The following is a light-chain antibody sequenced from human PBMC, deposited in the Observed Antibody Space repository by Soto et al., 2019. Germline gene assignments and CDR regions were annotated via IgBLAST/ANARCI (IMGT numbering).Light chain of an antibody. V-gene: IGLV1-47*01. Sequence: QSVLTQPPSVSGAPGQRVTISCTGSSSNIGAGYVVHWYQHLPGTAPTLLIYKNKERPSGVPDRFSGSKSGTSASLAISGLRSEDEAGYYCATWDDSLSGPVVFGGGTKLTVL. CDR1: SSNIGAGYV. CDR2: KNK. CDR3: ATWDDSLSGPVV. J-gene: IGLJ2*01.